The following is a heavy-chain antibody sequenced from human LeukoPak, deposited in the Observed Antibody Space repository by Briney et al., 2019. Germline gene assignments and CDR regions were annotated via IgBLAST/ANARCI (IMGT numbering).Heavy chain of an antibody. V-gene: IGHV3-48*01. CDR2: IGSSGSTV. D-gene: IGHD4-17*01. Sequence: GGSLRLSCTASGFTFSSYWMSWVRQAPGKGLEWVSYIGSSGSTVYYADSVKGRFTISRDNAKKSLYLQMNSLRAEDSAVYYCARDRLHYGEYEKTFDYWGQGTLVTVSS. J-gene: IGHJ4*02. CDR3: ARDRLHYGEYEKTFDY. CDR1: GFTFSSYW.